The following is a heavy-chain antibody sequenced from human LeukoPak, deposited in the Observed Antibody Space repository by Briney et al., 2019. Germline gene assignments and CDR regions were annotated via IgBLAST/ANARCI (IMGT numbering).Heavy chain of an antibody. CDR1: GGSISSSSYY. V-gene: IGHV4-39*07. Sequence: SETLSLTCTVSGGSISSSSYYWGWIRQPPGKGLEWIGSIYYSGSTYYNPSLKSRVTISVDTSKNQFSLKLSSVTAADTAVYYCAREGALLTGYYHWFDPWGQGTLVTVSS. D-gene: IGHD3-9*01. CDR3: AREGALLTGYYHWFDP. CDR2: IYYSGST. J-gene: IGHJ5*02.